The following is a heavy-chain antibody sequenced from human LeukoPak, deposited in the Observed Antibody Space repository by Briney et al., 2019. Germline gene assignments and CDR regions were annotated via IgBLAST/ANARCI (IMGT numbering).Heavy chain of an antibody. CDR3: ARGGGYCSGGGCYEY. J-gene: IGHJ4*02. V-gene: IGHV3-21*01. Sequence: GGSLRLSCAASGFTFSSYSMNWVRQAPGKGLEWVSSISSSSSYIYYADSVKGRFTISRDNAKNSLYLQMNSLRAEDTAVYYCARGGGYCSGGGCYEYWGQGTLVTVSS. D-gene: IGHD2-15*01. CDR1: GFTFSSYS. CDR2: ISSSSSYI.